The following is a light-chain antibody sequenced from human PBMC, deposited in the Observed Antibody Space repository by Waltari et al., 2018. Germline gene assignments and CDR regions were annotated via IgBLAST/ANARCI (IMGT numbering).Light chain of an antibody. CDR2: EVS. Sequence: DIVMTQTQRPLPVTLGETDPISCRSTQSLLDRGDRNTYLDWYLQKPGQSPQLLIFEVSKRASGVPDRVSGSGSDTDVTLKISRVEAEDVGVYYCMQSLELPPAFGQGTKVEIK. J-gene: IGKJ1*01. V-gene: IGKV2-40*01. CDR1: QSLLDRGDRNTY. CDR3: MQSLELPPA.